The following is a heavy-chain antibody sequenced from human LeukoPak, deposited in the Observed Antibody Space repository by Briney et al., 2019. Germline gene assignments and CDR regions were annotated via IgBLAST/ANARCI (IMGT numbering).Heavy chain of an antibody. Sequence: TSETLSLTCTVSGGPISSGSYYWSWIRQPAGKGLEWIGRIYTSGSTNYNPSLKSRVTISVDTSKNQFSLKLSSVTAADTAEYYCARSWVTTDAFDIWGQGTMVTVSS. D-gene: IGHD4-11*01. V-gene: IGHV4-61*02. J-gene: IGHJ3*02. CDR1: GGPISSGSYY. CDR2: IYTSGST. CDR3: ARSWVTTDAFDI.